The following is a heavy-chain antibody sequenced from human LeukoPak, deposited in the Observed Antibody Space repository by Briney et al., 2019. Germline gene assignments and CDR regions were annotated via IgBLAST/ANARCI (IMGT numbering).Heavy chain of an antibody. J-gene: IGHJ4*02. CDR1: GYTFTNYP. D-gene: IGHD3-22*01. Sequence: GASVKVSCKPSGYTFTNYPINWVRQAPGQGLEWMGWVNTNTGNPTYAQGLTGRFVFSSDTSVSTAYLQISSLKPEDTAVYYCVSSDDTSGYFLYWGQGTLVTVS. CDR2: VNTNTGNP. CDR3: VSSDDTSGYFLY. V-gene: IGHV7-4-1*02.